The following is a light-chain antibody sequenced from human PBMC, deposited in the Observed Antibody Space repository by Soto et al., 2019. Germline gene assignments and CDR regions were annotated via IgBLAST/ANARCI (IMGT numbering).Light chain of an antibody. CDR3: AAWDDRLNGYV. CDR2: SNN. Sequence: QSVLTQPPSATGTPGQRVTISCSGTISNIGSNSVNWYQQLPGTAPSLLIYSNNQRASGVSGRFSGSKSGTSASLAISGLRSEDESDYYCAAWDDRLNGYVFGTGTKVTV. CDR1: ISNIGSNS. J-gene: IGLJ1*01. V-gene: IGLV1-44*01.